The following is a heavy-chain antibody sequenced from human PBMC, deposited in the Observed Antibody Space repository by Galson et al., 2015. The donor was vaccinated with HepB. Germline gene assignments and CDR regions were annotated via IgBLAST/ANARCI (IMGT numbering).Heavy chain of an antibody. CDR1: GYTLTELS. V-gene: IGHV1-24*01. J-gene: IGHJ6*02. CDR2: FDPEDGET. Sequence: SVKVSCKGSGYTLTELSMHWVRQAPGKGLEWMGGFDPEDGETIDAQKFQGRVTMTEDTSTDTAYMELSSLRSEDTAVYYCATGFPVFPAAISPYYYYYGMDVWGQGTTVTVSS. D-gene: IGHD2-2*02. CDR3: ATGFPVFPAAISPYYYYYGMDV.